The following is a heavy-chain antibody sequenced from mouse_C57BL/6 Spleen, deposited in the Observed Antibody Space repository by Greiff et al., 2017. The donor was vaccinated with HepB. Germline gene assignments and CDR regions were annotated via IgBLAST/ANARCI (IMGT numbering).Heavy chain of an antibody. V-gene: IGHV5-17*01. J-gene: IGHJ4*01. CDR3: ARRSSGYPYYAMDY. Sequence: DVQLVESGGGLVKPGGSLKLSCAASGFTFSDYGMHWVRQAPEKGLEWVAYISSGSSTIYYADTVKGRFTISRDNAKNTLFLQMTSLRSEDTAMYYCARRSSGYPYYAMDYWGQGTSVTVSS. D-gene: IGHD3-2*02. CDR2: ISSGSSTI. CDR1: GFTFSDYG.